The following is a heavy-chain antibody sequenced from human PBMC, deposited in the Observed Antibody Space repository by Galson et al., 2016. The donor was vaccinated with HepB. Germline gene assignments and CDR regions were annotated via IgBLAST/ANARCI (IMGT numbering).Heavy chain of an antibody. D-gene: IGHD1-1*01. Sequence: SVKVSCKASGNTFTDYVSWVRQAPGQGLEWMGRINTNSGGTNYALAFHGRITMTRDTATRTLYMELRTLRSDDTAVYYCATQLVPGSAFWGQGTLVVVSS. CDR3: ATQLVPGSAF. CDR2: INTNSGGT. CDR1: GNTFTDY. V-gene: IGHV1-2*06. J-gene: IGHJ4*02.